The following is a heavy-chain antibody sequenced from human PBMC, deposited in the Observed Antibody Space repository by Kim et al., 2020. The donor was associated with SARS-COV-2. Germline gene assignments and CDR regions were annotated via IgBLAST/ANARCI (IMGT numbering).Heavy chain of an antibody. D-gene: IGHD3-10*01. CDR2: IFESGST. J-gene: IGHJ5*02. CDR1: GGSSSRYY. CDR3: ARQSPVLLVQGATILNWFDP. Sequence: SETLSLTCTVSGGSSSRYYWTWIRQPPGKGLEWIGNIFESGSTKYNPSLKSRVTISLDTSRSQFSLKLTSVTVADTAVYYCARQSPVLLVQGATILNWFDPWGQGTLVTVSS. V-gene: IGHV4-59*08.